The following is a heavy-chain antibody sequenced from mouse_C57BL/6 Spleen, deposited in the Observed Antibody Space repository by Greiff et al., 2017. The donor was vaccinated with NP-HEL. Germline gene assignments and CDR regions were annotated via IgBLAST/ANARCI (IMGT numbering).Heavy chain of an antibody. J-gene: IGHJ3*01. CDR3: ASSNYVAWFAY. D-gene: IGHD2-5*01. CDR2: IYPRDGST. Sequence: QVQLQQSGPELVKPGASVKLSCKASGYTFTSYDINWVKQRPGQGLEWIGWIYPRDGSTKYNEKFKGKATLTVDTSSSTAYMELHSLTSEDSAVYFCASSNYVAWFAYWGQGTLVTVSA. V-gene: IGHV1-85*01. CDR1: GYTFTSYD.